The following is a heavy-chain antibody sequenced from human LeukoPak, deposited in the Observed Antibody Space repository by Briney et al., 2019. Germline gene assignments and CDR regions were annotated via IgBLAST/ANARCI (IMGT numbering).Heavy chain of an antibody. CDR3: ARVDRNYYYGMDV. CDR1: GYTFTGYY. CDR2: INPNSGGT. Sequence: ASVKVSCKASGYTFTGYYMHWVRQAPGQGLEWMGWINPNSGGTNYAQKFQGRVTMTRDTSISTAYMELSGLRSDDTAVYYCARVDRNYYYGMDVWGQGTTVTVSS. J-gene: IGHJ6*02. V-gene: IGHV1-2*02.